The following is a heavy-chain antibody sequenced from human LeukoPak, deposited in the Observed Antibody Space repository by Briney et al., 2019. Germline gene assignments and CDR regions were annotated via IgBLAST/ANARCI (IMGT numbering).Heavy chain of an antibody. Sequence: GGSLRLSCAASGFTFSSYAMSWVRQAPGKGLEWDSAISGSGGSTYYADSVKGRFTISRDNTKNTLYLQTNSLRAKNMALDDCATRGYYYDSSGYYFVWGQGTLVTVSS. D-gene: IGHD3-22*01. V-gene: IGHV3-23*01. CDR2: ISGSGGST. CDR1: GFTFSSYA. J-gene: IGHJ4*02. CDR3: ATRGYYYDSSGYYFV.